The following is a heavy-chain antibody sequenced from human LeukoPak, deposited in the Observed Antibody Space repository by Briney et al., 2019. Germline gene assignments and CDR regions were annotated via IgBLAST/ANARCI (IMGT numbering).Heavy chain of an antibody. J-gene: IGHJ4*02. Sequence: PGGSLRLSCGDSGFTFSTYWMSWVRQVPGKGLEWVASIKPDGSEKYYVDSVKGRFTISRDNAKNSLYLQLNSMRAEDTALFYCARDRGGSGCYEFESWGKGTLVSVSS. CDR2: IKPDGSEK. CDR1: GFTFSTYW. D-gene: IGHD6-19*01. V-gene: IGHV3-7*01. CDR3: ARDRGGSGCYEFES.